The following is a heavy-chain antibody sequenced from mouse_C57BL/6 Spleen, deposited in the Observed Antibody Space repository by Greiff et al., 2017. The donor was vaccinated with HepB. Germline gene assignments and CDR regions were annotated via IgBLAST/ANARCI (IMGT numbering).Heavy chain of an antibody. D-gene: IGHD4-1*01. CDR3: ARCANWYYFDY. CDR2: ISSGSSTI. Sequence: EVKLVESGGGLVKPGGSLKLSCAASGFTFSDYGMHWVRQAPEKGLEWVAYISSGSSTIYYADTVKGRFTISRDNAKNTLFLQMTSLRSEDTAMYYCARCANWYYFDYWGQGTTLTVSS. V-gene: IGHV5-17*01. J-gene: IGHJ2*01. CDR1: GFTFSDYG.